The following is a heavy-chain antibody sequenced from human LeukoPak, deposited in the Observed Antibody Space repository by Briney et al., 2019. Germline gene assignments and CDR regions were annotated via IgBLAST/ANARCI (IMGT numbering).Heavy chain of an antibody. Sequence: GGTLRLSCAASGFTFSNYGLSWVRQAPGKGLEWVSGITGSGGSTYYADSVKGRFTISRDNSKNTLYLQMNSLRAEDTAVYYCAKGVGYYDSSGYYPYYYYYYMDVWGKGTTVTVSS. CDR1: GFTFSNYG. J-gene: IGHJ6*03. V-gene: IGHV3-23*01. CDR3: AKGVGYYDSSGYYPYYYYYYMDV. CDR2: ITGSGGST. D-gene: IGHD3-22*01.